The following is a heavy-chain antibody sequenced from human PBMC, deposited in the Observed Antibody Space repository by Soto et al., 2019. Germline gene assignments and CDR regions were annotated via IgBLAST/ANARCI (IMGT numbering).Heavy chain of an antibody. V-gene: IGHV3-30-3*01. CDR1: GFTFSSYA. D-gene: IGHD6-19*01. J-gene: IGHJ3*02. CDR3: ARSNSGWYKGAFDI. Sequence: QVQLVESGGGVVQPGRSLRLSCAASGFTFSSYAMHWVRQAPGKGLDWVAVKSYDGSNKYYADSVKGRITVSRDNSKNTLYLQMNSLRAEDTAVYYCARSNSGWYKGAFDIWGPGTMVTVSS. CDR2: KSYDGSNK.